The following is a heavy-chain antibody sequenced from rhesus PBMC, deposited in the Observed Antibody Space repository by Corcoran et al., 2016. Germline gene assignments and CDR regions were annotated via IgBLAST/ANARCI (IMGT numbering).Heavy chain of an antibody. CDR3: ARDSKQQLEPFDY. J-gene: IGHJ4*01. D-gene: IGHD6-25*01. Sequence: QLQLQESGPGLVKPSETLSVTCAASGGSISCSYWSWIRQAPGKGLEWIGYIYGSCSSPNYYPSLKSRVTLSVDTSKNQLSLELSSVTTADKAVYYWARDSKQQLEPFDYWGQRVLVTVSS. CDR1: GGSISCSY. V-gene: IGHV4-169*02. CDR2: IYGSCSSP.